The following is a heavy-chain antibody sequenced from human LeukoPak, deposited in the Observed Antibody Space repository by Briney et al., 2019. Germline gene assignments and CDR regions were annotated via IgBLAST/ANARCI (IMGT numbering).Heavy chain of an antibody. CDR1: GGSISSSTFS. D-gene: IGHD3-22*01. Sequence: PSETLSLTCTVSGGSISSSTFSWGWIRQPPGKGLEWIGSMFSGGSTYYNPSLKSRVTISVDTSKNHFSLKLRSVTAADTAVYYCARHGNYYVSSGPFDSWGQGTLVTVSS. V-gene: IGHV4-39*02. CDR3: ARHGNYYVSSGPFDS. J-gene: IGHJ4*02. CDR2: MFSGGST.